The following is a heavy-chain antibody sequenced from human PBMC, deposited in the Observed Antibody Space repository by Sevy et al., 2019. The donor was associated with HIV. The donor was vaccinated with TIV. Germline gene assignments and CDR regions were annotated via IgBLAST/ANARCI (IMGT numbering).Heavy chain of an antibody. V-gene: IGHV3-13*01. J-gene: IGHJ3*01. CDR1: GFTFSSYD. CDR3: AGETAADAFDV. D-gene: IGHD6-13*01. CDR2: FGLGCDN. Sequence: GESLKISCAATGFTFSSYDMHWGRQVAGKCLEWVSSFGLGCDNYFSGSVKGRFTISKDNAKNSLYLQMNSLRAGDEAVYYCAGETAADAFDVWGQGTVVTVSS.